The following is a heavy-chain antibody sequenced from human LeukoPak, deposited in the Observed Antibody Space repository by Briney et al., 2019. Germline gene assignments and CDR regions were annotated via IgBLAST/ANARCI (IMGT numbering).Heavy chain of an antibody. CDR2: IYYSGST. D-gene: IGHD3-10*01. CDR3: ARGGLLWFGEPAVDV. V-gene: IGHV4-39*07. J-gene: IGHJ6*04. CDR1: GGSISSSSYY. Sequence: SETLSLTCTVSGGSISSSSYYWGWIRQPPGKGLEWIGSIYYSGSTYYNPSLKSRVTISVDTSKNQFSLKLSSVTAADTAVYYCARGGLLWFGEPAVDVWGKGTTVTISS.